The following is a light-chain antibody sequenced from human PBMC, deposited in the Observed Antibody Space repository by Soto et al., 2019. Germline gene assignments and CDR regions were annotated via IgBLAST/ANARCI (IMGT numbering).Light chain of an antibody. Sequence: QSALTQPASVSGSPGQSITISCTGTSSDVGGYNYVSWYQQHPDKAPKLIIYEVSNRPSGVSNRFSGSKSGNTASLTISGLQAEDEADYYCSSFTTSTTLEVFGGGTTLTVL. CDR2: EVS. J-gene: IGLJ3*02. V-gene: IGLV2-14*01. CDR3: SSFTTSTTLEV. CDR1: SSDVGGYNY.